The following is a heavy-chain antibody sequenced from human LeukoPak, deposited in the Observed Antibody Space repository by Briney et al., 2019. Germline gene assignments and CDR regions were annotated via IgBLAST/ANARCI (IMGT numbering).Heavy chain of an antibody. J-gene: IGHJ4*02. CDR1: GFTFSSYA. CDR2: ISGNGATT. Sequence: AGGSLRLSCAASGFTFSSYAMSWVRQPPGRGLEWVSAISGNGATTYYADSVKGRFTVSRDNSKNRVYLQMNSLRAEDTAVYYCARGYCTTTSCYRLDYWGWGTLGTVSS. D-gene: IGHD2-2*01. CDR3: ARGYCTTTSCYRLDY. V-gene: IGHV3-23*01.